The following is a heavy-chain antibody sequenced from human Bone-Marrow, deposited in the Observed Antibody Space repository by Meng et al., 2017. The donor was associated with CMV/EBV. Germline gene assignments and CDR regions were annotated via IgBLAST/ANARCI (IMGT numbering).Heavy chain of an antibody. D-gene: IGHD3-3*01. CDR3: AKGWSGYLRDSFDY. CDR1: GFTFSSYG. Sequence: GESLKICWAASGFTFSSYGMHWVRQAPDKGLEWVAFIRYDGSNKYYADSVKGRFTISRDNSKTTLYLQMNSLSAEDTAVYYCAKGWSGYLRDSFDYWGQGTLVTVSS. J-gene: IGHJ4*02. CDR2: IRYDGSNK. V-gene: IGHV3-30*02.